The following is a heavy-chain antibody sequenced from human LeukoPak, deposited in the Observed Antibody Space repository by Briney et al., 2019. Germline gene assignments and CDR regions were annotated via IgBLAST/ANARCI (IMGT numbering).Heavy chain of an antibody. Sequence: GGSLRLSCAASGFTFSSYAMHWVRQAPGKGLEWVAVISYDGTNKYYADSVKGRFTISRDNSKNTLYLQMNSLRAEDTAVYYCARGWYSGSYYPFNVGYWGQGTLVTVSS. CDR1: GFTFSSYA. D-gene: IGHD1-26*01. CDR3: ARGWYSGSYYPFNVGY. J-gene: IGHJ4*02. CDR2: ISYDGTNK. V-gene: IGHV3-30-3*01.